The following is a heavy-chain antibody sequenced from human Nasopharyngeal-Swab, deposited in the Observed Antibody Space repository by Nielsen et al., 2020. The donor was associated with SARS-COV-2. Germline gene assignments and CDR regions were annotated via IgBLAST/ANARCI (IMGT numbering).Heavy chain of an antibody. D-gene: IGHD5/OR15-5a*01. CDR2: IGRYGTDI. Sequence: GESLKISCAASGFIFSASAIHWVRQAPGKGLEWVSSIGRYGTDIFHADSVKGRFSVFRDAANKSIYLQMRSLRAEDTAVYYCATEAGRGVVSTREFESWGQGTLVTVSS. CDR1: GFIFSASA. V-gene: IGHV3-21*01. J-gene: IGHJ4*02. CDR3: ATEAGRGVVSTREFES.